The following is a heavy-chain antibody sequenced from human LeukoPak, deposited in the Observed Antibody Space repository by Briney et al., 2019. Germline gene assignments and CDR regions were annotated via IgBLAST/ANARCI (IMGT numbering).Heavy chain of an antibody. D-gene: IGHD3-22*01. CDR3: ARDTAWGYYDGSFDAFDI. CDR2: ISAYNGNT. V-gene: IGHV1-18*01. J-gene: IGHJ3*02. Sequence: ASVKVSCKASGYTFTSYGISWVRQAPGQGLEWMGWISAYNGNTNYAQKLQGRVTMTTDTSTSTAYMELRSLRSDDTAVYYCARDTAWGYYDGSFDAFDIWGQGTVVTVSS. CDR1: GYTFTSYG.